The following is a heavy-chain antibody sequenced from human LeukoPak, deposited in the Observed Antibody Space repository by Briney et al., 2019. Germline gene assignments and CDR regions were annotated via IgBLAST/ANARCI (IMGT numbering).Heavy chain of an antibody. D-gene: IGHD6-13*01. CDR2: IDHTGST. J-gene: IGHJ6*03. CDR1: GDSISIHY. CDR3: ARGRVSSSSWPSTYYDFYMDV. Sequence: PSETLSLTCSVSGDSISIHYWSWLRQPPGKGLEWIGYIDHTGSTNYNPSLNSRVTISRDTSKNHFSLELSSVTAADTAVYFCARGRVSSSSWPSTYYDFYMDVWGKGTTVTVSS. V-gene: IGHV4-59*11.